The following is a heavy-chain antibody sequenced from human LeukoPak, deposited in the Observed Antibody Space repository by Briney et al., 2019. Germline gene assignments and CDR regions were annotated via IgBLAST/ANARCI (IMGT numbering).Heavy chain of an antibody. CDR1: GFTFSRFW. J-gene: IGHJ4*02. CDR3: ARVRVGDNFKPFDY. V-gene: IGHV3-74*03. CDR2: IYVDGSET. Sequence: AGSLRLSCAASGFTFSRFWIYWVRHAPGKGLVWLSGIYVDGSETMYADSVKSRFTTSRDNAKNALYMQMNGLRAEDTAVYICARVRVGDNFKPFDYWGQGTLVTVSS. D-gene: IGHD3-16*01.